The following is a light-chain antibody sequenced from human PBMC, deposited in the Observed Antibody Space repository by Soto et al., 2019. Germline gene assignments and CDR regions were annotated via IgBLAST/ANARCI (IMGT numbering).Light chain of an antibody. CDR2: GAS. CDR3: QQSYSTPRT. V-gene: IGKV1-39*01. J-gene: IGKJ1*01. Sequence: EIQLTQSPSSLSASVGDRVTISCRASQSISSYLTWYQQKPGKAPKLLIYGASRLQSGVPSRFSGSGSGTDFTLTISSLQPEDFATYYCQQSYSTPRTFGQGTKVDIK. CDR1: QSISSY.